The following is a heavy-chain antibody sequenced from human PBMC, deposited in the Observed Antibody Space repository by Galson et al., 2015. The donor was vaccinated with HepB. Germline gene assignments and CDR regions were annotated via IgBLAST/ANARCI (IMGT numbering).Heavy chain of an antibody. V-gene: IGHV5-10-1*01. J-gene: IGHJ4*02. CDR1: GCSFTSDW. D-gene: IGHD5-18*01. CDR2: IDPSDSYT. Sequence: GAEVTKPGDTLRISCRGSGCSFTSDWIICVRQVPGKGLEWMWRIDPSDSYTNYSPSFQGHVTIPADKSISTAYLQWSSLKASDTAMYYCARHARGYSYATPLDYWGQGTLVTVSS. CDR3: ARHARGYSYATPLDY.